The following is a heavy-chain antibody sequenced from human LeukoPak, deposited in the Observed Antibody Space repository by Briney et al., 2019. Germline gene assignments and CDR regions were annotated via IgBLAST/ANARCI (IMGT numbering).Heavy chain of an antibody. Sequence: PSETLSLTRSVSGASISDYYWSWIRQPPGKGLEWIGSMYYSGSTYSNPSLKSRVTISVDTSKNQFSLKLSSVTAAGTAVYYCARHYYDSTGYYYFDYWGQGTLVTVSS. J-gene: IGHJ4*02. V-gene: IGHV4-39*01. CDR2: MYYSGST. CDR3: ARHYYDSTGYYYFDY. D-gene: IGHD3-22*01. CDR1: GASISDYY.